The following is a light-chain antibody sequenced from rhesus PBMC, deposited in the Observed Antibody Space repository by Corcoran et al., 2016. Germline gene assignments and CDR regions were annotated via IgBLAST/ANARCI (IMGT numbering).Light chain of an antibody. J-gene: IGKJ4*01. V-gene: IGKV1-25*01. CDR3: QQHNSDPLT. CDR1: TDISGY. Sequence: DIQMTQSPSSLSASVGDTVTITCRASTDISGYLVWYQKKPGKAPKLLIYKASHLESGVPSRFSGSGYGTDFTHTINTLQPEDFATYYCQQHNSDPLTFGGGTKVERK. CDR2: KAS.